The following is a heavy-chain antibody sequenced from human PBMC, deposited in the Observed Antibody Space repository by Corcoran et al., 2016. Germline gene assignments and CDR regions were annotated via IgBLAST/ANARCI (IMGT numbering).Heavy chain of an antibody. CDR3: ASSITFFPRGRYFDY. V-gene: IGHV1-69*01. Sequence: QVQLVQSGAEVKKPGSSVKVSCKASGGTFSSYAISWVRQAPGQGLEWMGGIIPIFGTANYAQKFQGRVTITADESTSTVYMELSSLRSEDSSMYYCASSITFFPRGRYFDYWGQGTLVTVSS. J-gene: IGHJ4*02. D-gene: IGHD3-3*01. CDR2: IIPIFGTA. CDR1: GGTFSSYA.